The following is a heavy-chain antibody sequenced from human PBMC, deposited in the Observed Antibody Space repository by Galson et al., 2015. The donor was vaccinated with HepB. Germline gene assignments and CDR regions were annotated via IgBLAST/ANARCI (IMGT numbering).Heavy chain of an antibody. Sequence: SLRLSCAASGFTFSSYSMNWVRQAPGKGLEWVSYISSSSSTIYYADSVKGRFTISRDNAKNSLYLQMNSLRAEDTAVYYCARDGSLGCSSTSCYYPHYYYYMDVWGKGTTVTVSS. J-gene: IGHJ6*03. D-gene: IGHD2-2*01. CDR1: GFTFSSYS. CDR2: ISSSSSTI. CDR3: ARDGSLGCSSTSCYYPHYYYYMDV. V-gene: IGHV3-48*01.